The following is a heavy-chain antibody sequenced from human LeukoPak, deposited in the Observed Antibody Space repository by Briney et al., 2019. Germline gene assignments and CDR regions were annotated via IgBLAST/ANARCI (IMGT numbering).Heavy chain of an antibody. V-gene: IGHV3-30*03. CDR1: GFTFSDYG. Sequence: GRSLRLSCAASGFTFSDYGMHWVRQAPDRGLEWGAVISYDGGKKYYADSVKGRFTISRDNSKNTLYLQMNSRKTEDTAVYYCTRINRPTTVYAFDIWGQGTMGTVSS. CDR2: ISYDGGKK. J-gene: IGHJ3*02. CDR3: TRINRPTTVYAFDI. D-gene: IGHD4-17*01.